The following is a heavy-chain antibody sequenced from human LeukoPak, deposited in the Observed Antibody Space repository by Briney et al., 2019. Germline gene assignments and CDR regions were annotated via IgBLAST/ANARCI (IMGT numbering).Heavy chain of an antibody. CDR1: GYTFTGYY. CDR3: ARVRGKTSAGHLDY. V-gene: IGHV1-2*02. J-gene: IGHJ4*02. D-gene: IGHD1-14*01. Sequence: ASVTVSCKTSGYTFTGYYIHWVRQAPGQGLEWMGWISPDSGGTDYAQKFQGRVTRTRDTSISTYYMDLGRLRYDDTAMYFCARVRGKTSAGHLDYWGQGTLVTVSS. CDR2: ISPDSGGT.